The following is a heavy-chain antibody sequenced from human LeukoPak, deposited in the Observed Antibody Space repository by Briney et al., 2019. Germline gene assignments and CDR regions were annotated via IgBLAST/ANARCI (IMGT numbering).Heavy chain of an antibody. CDR3: ARGTPSQLDFDY. D-gene: IGHD6-6*01. CDR1: GGSISSGGYY. V-gene: IGHV4-31*03. J-gene: IGHJ4*02. Sequence: PSETLSLTCTVSGGSISSGGYYWSWIRQHPGKGLDWIGYIYYSGSTYYNPSLKSRVTISLDTSKNQFSLNLSSVTAADTAVYYCARGTPSQLDFDYWGQGTLVTVSS. CDR2: IYYSGST.